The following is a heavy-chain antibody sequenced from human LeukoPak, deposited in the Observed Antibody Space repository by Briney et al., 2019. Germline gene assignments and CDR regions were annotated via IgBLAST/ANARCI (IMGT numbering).Heavy chain of an antibody. CDR2: ISVYNGNT. V-gene: IGHV1-18*01. D-gene: IGHD3-22*01. CDR1: GYTFTNFG. Sequence: GASVKVSRKASGYTFTNFGISWVRQAPGQGLEWMGWISVYNGNTNYAQKVQGRVTMTTDTSTSTAYMELRSLRSDDTAVYYCARSSYYDSSAPAGDIWGQGTMVTVSS. J-gene: IGHJ3*02. CDR3: ARSSYYDSSAPAGDI.